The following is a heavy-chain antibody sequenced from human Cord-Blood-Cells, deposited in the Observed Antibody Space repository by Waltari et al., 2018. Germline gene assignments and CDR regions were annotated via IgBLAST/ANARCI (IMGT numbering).Heavy chain of an antibody. CDR2: IKHSGST. CDR3: ARRRAEYFQH. V-gene: IGHV4-34*01. Sequence: QVQLQQRGAGLLTPSETLSLTCAVYGGSFSGYYWSWIRQPPGKGLEWIGEIKHSGSTNYNPSLKSRVTIAVDTSKNQFSLKLSSVTAADTAVYYCARRRAEYFQHWGQGTLVTVSS. J-gene: IGHJ1*01. CDR1: GGSFSGYY.